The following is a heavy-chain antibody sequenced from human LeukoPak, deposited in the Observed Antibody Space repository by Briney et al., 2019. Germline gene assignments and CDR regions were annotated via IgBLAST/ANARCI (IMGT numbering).Heavy chain of an antibody. D-gene: IGHD4-11*01. CDR2: IKQDGSEK. CDR3: TRAYSDHSNYFDH. J-gene: IGHJ4*02. Sequence: PGGSLRLSCAASGFTFSSYWMGWVRQAPGKGLEWVANIKQDGSEKVYVDSVKGRFTISRDNAMNPLYLEMNSLRAEDAAVYYCTRAYSDHSNYFDHWGQGTLVTVSS. CDR1: GFTFSSYW. V-gene: IGHV3-7*01.